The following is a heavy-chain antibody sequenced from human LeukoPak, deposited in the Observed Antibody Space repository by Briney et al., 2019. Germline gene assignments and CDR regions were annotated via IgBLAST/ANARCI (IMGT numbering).Heavy chain of an antibody. V-gene: IGHV1-2*06. CDR1: EYTFTGYY. J-gene: IGHJ5*02. Sequence: ASVKVSRKASEYTFTGYYMHWVRQAPGQGLEWMGRINPSTGGTNSAQKFQGRVTMTRDTSISTAYMELSRLTSDDTAIYYCARGQPYGDYNYFDPWGQGTLVTVSS. D-gene: IGHD4-17*01. CDR2: INPSTGGT. CDR3: ARGQPYGDYNYFDP.